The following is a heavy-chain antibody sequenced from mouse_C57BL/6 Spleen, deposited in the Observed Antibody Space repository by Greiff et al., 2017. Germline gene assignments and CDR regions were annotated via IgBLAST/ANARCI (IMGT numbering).Heavy chain of an antibody. CDR3: ARRAFHYYAMDY. Sequence: VQLKESGGGLVKPGGSLKLSCAASGFTFSDYGMHWVRQAPEKGLEWVAYISSGSSTIDYADTVKGRFTISRDNAKNTLFLQMTSLRSEDTAMYFCARRAFHYYAMDYWGQGTSVTVSS. V-gene: IGHV5-17*01. D-gene: IGHD3-1*01. CDR2: ISSGSSTI. J-gene: IGHJ4*01. CDR1: GFTFSDYG.